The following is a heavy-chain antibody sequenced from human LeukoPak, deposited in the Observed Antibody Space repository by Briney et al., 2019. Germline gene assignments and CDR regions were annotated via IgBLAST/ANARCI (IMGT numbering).Heavy chain of an antibody. Sequence: PSETLSLTCTVSGGSISNSSYYWGWIRQPPGKGLEWIGSIYYSGSTYYNPSLKSRVTISVDTSKNQFSLKLSSVTAADTAVYYCARQYSSGWARYFDYWGQGTLVTVSS. J-gene: IGHJ4*02. CDR3: ARQYSSGWARYFDY. V-gene: IGHV4-39*01. D-gene: IGHD6-19*01. CDR2: IYYSGST. CDR1: GGSISNSSYY.